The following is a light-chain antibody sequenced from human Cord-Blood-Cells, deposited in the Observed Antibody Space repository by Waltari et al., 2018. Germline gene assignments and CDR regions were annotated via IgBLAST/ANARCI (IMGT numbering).Light chain of an antibody. Sequence: QSALTQPPSVSGSPGQSVTISCTGTSSDVGSYNRVSWYQQPPGTAPKPMIYEVSNRPSGAPDRFPGSKSGNTASLTISGLQAEDEADYYCSSYTSSSTWVFGGGTKLTVL. CDR3: SSYTSSSTWV. V-gene: IGLV2-18*02. CDR1: SSDVGSYNR. J-gene: IGLJ3*02. CDR2: EVS.